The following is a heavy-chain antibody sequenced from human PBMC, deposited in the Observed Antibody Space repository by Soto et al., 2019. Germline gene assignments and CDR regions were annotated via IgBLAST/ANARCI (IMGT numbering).Heavy chain of an antibody. D-gene: IGHD3-10*01. Sequence: QVQLQHWGAGLLKPSETLSLTCAVYGGSFSNNYWTWFRQPPGKGLEWIGEISPSGTTKYIPSLKSRGTISVDTSRKQFFLKVTSVSAADTAVYYCATSLWFGTQPEIWGPGTLVTVSS. V-gene: IGHV4-34*01. J-gene: IGHJ4*02. CDR3: ATSLWFGTQPEI. CDR1: GGSFSNNY. CDR2: ISPSGTT.